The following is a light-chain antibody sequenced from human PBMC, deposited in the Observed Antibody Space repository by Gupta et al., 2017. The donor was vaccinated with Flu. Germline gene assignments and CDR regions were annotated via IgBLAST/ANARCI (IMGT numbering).Light chain of an antibody. Sequence: DTVMTQSPATLSVSPGERATLSCRASQAVSSNLAWYQQKPGQAPRLLIYGASVRATDVAARFSGSGSGTEFTLTISSLLVEDSAIYYCQQYNNWPPWTFGQGTKVEVK. V-gene: IGKV3-15*01. CDR1: QAVSSN. CDR3: QQYNNWPPWT. CDR2: GAS. J-gene: IGKJ1*01.